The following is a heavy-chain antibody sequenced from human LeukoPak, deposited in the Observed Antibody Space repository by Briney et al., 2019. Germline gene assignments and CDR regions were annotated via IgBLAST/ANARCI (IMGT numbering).Heavy chain of an antibody. CDR2: TYYRSKWHN. V-gene: IGHV6-1*01. D-gene: IGHD3-10*01. CDR1: GDSLSSISAA. CDR3: ARYGSGSSPSKAFDY. Sequence: SQTLSLTCAISGDSLSSISAAWHWIRQSPSRGLDWLGRTYYRSKWHNDYAVSVKSRTTVDPDTSKNQSSLQPNSVTPDDTAVYYCARYGSGSSPSKAFDYWGQGTLVTVSS. J-gene: IGHJ4*02.